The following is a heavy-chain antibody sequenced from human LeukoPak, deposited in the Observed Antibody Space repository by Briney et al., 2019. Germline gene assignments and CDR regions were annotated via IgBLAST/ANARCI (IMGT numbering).Heavy chain of an antibody. J-gene: IGHJ3*02. CDR2: ISAYNGNT. D-gene: IGHD3-22*01. V-gene: IGHV1-18*01. Sequence: ASVKVSCKASGYTFTSYGISWVRQAPGQGLAWMGWISAYNGNTNYAQKLQGRVTMTTDTSTSTAYMELRSLRSDDTAVYYCARETYYYDSSGPHDAFDIWGQGTMVTVSS. CDR3: ARETYYYDSSGPHDAFDI. CDR1: GYTFTSYG.